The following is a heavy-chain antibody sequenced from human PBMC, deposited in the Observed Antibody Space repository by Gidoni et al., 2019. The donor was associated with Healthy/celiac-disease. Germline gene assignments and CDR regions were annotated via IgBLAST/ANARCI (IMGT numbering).Heavy chain of an antibody. D-gene: IGHD6-19*01. CDR3: ARDNPPRPAIAVAGTDEFDY. V-gene: IGHV1-18*01. J-gene: IGHJ4*02. Sequence: QVQLVQSGAEVKKPGASVKVSCKASGYTFPSYGISWVRQAPGQGLEWMGWTSAYNGNTNYAQKLQGRVTMTTDTATSTAYMELRSLRSDDTAVYYCARDNPPRPAIAVAGTDEFDYWGQGTLVTVSS. CDR1: GYTFPSYG. CDR2: TSAYNGNT.